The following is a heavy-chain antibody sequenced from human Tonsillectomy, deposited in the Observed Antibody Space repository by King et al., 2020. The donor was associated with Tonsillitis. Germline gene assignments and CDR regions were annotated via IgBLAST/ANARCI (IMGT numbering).Heavy chain of an antibody. D-gene: IGHD3-9*01. J-gene: IGHJ6*02. CDR2: ISGSGGST. V-gene: IGHV3-23*04. CDR1: GFTFNNYA. Sequence: VQLVESGGGLVQPGGSLRLSCAASGFTFNNYAMSWVRQAPGKGLEWVSGISGSGGSTYYADSVKGRLTISRDNSKNTLCLQMNSLRAEDTAQYYCAKHPSTTISLYEMDVWGQGTTVTVSS. CDR3: AKHPSTTISLYEMDV.